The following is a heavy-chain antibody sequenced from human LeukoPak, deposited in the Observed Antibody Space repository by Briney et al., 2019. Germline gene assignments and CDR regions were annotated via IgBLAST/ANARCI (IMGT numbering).Heavy chain of an antibody. CDR2: ISWNSGTI. D-gene: IGHD3-22*01. CDR1: GFTFDDYA. V-gene: IGHV3-9*03. J-gene: IGHJ3*02. Sequence: PSGGSLRLSCAASGFTFDDYAMHWVRQAPGKGLEWVSGISWNSGTIAYADSVKGRFTISRDNAKNSLYLQMNSLRAEDMALYYCAKASTRSFTSGYYGDAFDIWGQGTMVSVSS. CDR3: AKASTRSFTSGYYGDAFDI.